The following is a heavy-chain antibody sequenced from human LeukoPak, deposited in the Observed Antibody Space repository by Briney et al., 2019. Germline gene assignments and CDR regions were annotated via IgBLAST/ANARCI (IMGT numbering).Heavy chain of an antibody. CDR3: ARDQGYSYSGWFDP. CDR2: IYYSGST. D-gene: IGHD5-18*01. Sequence: KASETLSLTCTGSGGSISSASYYWSSIRQPPGKGLEWIGYIYYSGSTNYNPSLKSRVTISVDTSKNQFSLKLSSVTAADTAVYYCARDQGYSYSGWFDPWGQGTLVTVSS. V-gene: IGHV4-61*01. J-gene: IGHJ5*02. CDR1: GGSISSASYY.